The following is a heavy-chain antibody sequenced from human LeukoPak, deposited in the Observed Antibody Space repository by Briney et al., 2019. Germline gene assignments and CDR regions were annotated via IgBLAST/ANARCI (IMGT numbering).Heavy chain of an antibody. CDR2: ISSSSDYT. V-gene: IGHV3-11*03. CDR3: ARTLLKWGLNY. J-gene: IGHJ4*02. D-gene: IGHD7-27*01. Sequence: PGGSLRLSCAASGFTFSDYYMSWIRQAPGKGLEWVSYISSSSDYTKYADSVRGRFTISRDNAKNSLFLQMNSLRAEDTAVYYCARTLLKWGLNYWGQGTLVTVSS. CDR1: GFTFSDYY.